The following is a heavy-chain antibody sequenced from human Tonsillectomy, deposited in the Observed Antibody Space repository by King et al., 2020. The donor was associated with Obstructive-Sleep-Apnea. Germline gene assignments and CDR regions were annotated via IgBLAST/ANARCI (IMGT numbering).Heavy chain of an antibody. CDR3: ARVSLWFGEFNWFDP. D-gene: IGHD3-10*01. J-gene: IGHJ5*02. V-gene: IGHV4-31*03. CDR1: GGSISSGGYC. CDR2: FSYSGST. Sequence: VQLQESGPGLVKPSQTLSLTCTVSGGSISSGGYCWSWVRQHPGKGLEWIGYFSYSGSTYYNPSLKRRVTISVDTSKNQFSLKLSSVTAADTAMYYCARVSLWFGEFNWFDPWGQGTLVTVSS.